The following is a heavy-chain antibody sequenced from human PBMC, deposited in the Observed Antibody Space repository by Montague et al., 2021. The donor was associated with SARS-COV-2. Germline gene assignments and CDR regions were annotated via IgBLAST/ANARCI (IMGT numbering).Heavy chain of an antibody. CDR3: AGKVLTVPADY. D-gene: IGHD4-11*01. CDR1: GVSITSTNW. J-gene: IGHJ4*02. Sequence: SETLSLTCAVPGVSITSTNWWSLVRQPPGKGLEWFGEISYGGIATYNPSLKSRATISMDRSRNLFSLKLSSVTAADTAIYYCAGKVLTVPADYWGQGTLVTVS. V-gene: IGHV4-4*02. CDR2: ISYGGIA.